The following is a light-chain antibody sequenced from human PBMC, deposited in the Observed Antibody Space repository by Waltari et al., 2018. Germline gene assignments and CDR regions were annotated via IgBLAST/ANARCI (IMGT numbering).Light chain of an antibody. CDR2: DVS. V-gene: IGLV2-11*01. CDR3: CSYAGSYTWV. Sequence: QSALTQPRSVSGSPGQSVTISCTGTSSDVGGCNYVSWSHQHPGKAPKLMIYDVSKRPSGVPDRFSGSKSGNTASLTISGLQAEDEADYYCCSYAGSYTWVFGGGTKLTVL. CDR1: SSDVGGCNY. J-gene: IGLJ3*02.